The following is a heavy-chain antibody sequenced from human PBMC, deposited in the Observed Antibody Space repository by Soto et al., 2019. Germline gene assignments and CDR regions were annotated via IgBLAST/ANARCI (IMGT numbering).Heavy chain of an antibody. Sequence: SETLSLTCAVSGYSIRSGYYWGWIRQAPGKGLEWIGSIYHSGNTHYNPSLKSRVTISVDTSKNQLSLRLSSVTAADTALFYCAREYSSSSGYFDYWGRGTLVTSPQ. J-gene: IGHJ4*02. D-gene: IGHD6-6*01. CDR2: IYHSGNT. CDR1: GYSIRSGYY. V-gene: IGHV4-38-2*02. CDR3: AREYSSSSGYFDY.